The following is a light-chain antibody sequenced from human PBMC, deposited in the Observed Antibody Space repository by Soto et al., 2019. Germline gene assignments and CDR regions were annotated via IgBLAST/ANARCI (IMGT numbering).Light chain of an antibody. CDR1: QSVLFSSNKKNY. Sequence: DILMTQSPASLAVSVGERATINCKSSQSVLFSSNKKNYLAWYQQRPGQPPKLLIYWASSRESGVPDRFTGSGSGTDFTLSISSLQAEDVAVYYCQQFYSSPLTFGGGTKVDIK. CDR2: WAS. V-gene: IGKV4-1*01. J-gene: IGKJ4*01. CDR3: QQFYSSPLT.